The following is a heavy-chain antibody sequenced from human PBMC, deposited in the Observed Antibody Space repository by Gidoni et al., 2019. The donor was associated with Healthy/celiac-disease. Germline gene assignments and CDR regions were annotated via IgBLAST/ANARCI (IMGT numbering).Heavy chain of an antibody. CDR3: TTPKWGIVVAPFDY. Sequence: EVQLVETGGGLVQPGRSLRLSCTAPGFDFGDYAMSWFRQAPGKGLEWVGFIRSKAYGGTTEYAASVKGRFTISRDDSKSIAYLQMNSLKTEDTAVYYCTTPKWGIVVAPFDYWGQGTLVTVSS. J-gene: IGHJ4*02. D-gene: IGHD3-22*01. CDR2: IRSKAYGGTT. V-gene: IGHV3-49*03. CDR1: GFDFGDYA.